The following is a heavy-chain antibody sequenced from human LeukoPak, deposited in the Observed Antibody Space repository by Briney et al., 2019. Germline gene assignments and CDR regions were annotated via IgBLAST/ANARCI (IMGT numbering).Heavy chain of an antibody. CDR3: ARHPWIQLWLPSHYYYGMDV. V-gene: IGHV1-8*01. Sequence: ASVKVSCKASGYTFTGYDINWVRQATGQGLEWMGWMNPNSGNTGYAQKFQGRVTMTRNTSISTAYMELSSLRSEDTAVYYCARHPWIQLWLPSHYYYGMDVWGQGTTVTVSS. CDR1: GYTFTGYD. CDR2: MNPNSGNT. D-gene: IGHD5-18*01. J-gene: IGHJ6*02.